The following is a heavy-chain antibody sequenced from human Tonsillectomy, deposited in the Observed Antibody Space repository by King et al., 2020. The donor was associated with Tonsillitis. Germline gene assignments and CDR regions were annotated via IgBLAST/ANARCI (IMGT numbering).Heavy chain of an antibody. Sequence: VQLVESGGGLVQPGGSLRLSCVASGFIFGDYAMTWVRQAPGKGLEWVSSIGGGGSYTYYADSVKGRFTISRDNSKKTVDLQMHSLRADDTAVYYCAKDLSTDDVDNGGDGYLHIWGQGTLVTVSS. V-gene: IGHV3-23*04. D-gene: IGHD2-15*01. J-gene: IGHJ3*02. CDR1: GFIFGDYA. CDR2: IGGGGSYT. CDR3: AKDLSTDDVDNGGDGYLHI.